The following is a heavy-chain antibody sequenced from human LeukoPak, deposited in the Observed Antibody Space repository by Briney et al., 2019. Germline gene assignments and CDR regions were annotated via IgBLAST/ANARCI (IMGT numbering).Heavy chain of an antibody. J-gene: IGHJ4*02. CDR2: ISSSSSYI. V-gene: IGHV3-21*01. CDR3: ARDRPGIAVAGGFDY. CDR1: GFTFSSYS. Sequence: PGGSLRLSCAASGFTFSSYSMNWVRQAPGKGLEWVSSISSSSSYIYYADSVKGRFTISRDNAKNSLYLQMNSLRAEDTAVYYCARDRPGIAVAGGFDYWGQGTLVTVSS. D-gene: IGHD6-19*01.